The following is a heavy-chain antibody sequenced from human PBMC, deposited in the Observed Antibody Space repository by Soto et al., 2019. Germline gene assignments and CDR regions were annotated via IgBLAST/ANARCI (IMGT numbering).Heavy chain of an antibody. V-gene: IGHV3-30*18. CDR1: GFTFSSYA. CDR2: MSSDGSNE. D-gene: IGHD1-26*01. J-gene: IGHJ6*02. Sequence: QVQLVESGGGVVQPGRSLRLSCAVSGFTFSSYAMHWVRQAPGKGLEWVAIMSSDGSNEYYADSVKGRFTIFRDNSKNTLYLQINSLRTEDTAVYYCAKNYHASGDYYGLDFWGQGTTVTVSS. CDR3: AKNYHASGDYYGLDF.